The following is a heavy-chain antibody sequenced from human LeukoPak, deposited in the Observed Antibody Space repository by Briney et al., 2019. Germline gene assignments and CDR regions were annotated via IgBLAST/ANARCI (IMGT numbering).Heavy chain of an antibody. CDR1: GFTFDDYG. J-gene: IGHJ4*02. CDR2: ISSSSSHI. V-gene: IGHV3-21*01. Sequence: GGSLRLSCAASGFTFDDYGMSWARQAPGKGLEWVSSISSSSSHIYYADSVKGRFTISRDNAKNSLYLQMNSLRAEDTAVYYCAREDSSGWYCNWGQGTLVTVSS. D-gene: IGHD6-19*01. CDR3: AREDSSGWYCN.